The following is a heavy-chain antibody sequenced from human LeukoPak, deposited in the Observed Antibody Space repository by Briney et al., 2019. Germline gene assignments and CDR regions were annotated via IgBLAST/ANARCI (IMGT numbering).Heavy chain of an antibody. CDR3: ARIYPVAAEGHYMDV. Sequence: GGSLRLSCAASGFTFSTYTMNWVRQAPGKGLEWVSSISSSSTYIYYADSVKGRFTISRDNAKNSLYLQMNSLRAEDTAVYYCARIYPVAAEGHYMDVWGKGTTVTVSS. CDR2: ISSSSTYI. D-gene: IGHD6-13*01. V-gene: IGHV3-21*01. J-gene: IGHJ6*03. CDR1: GFTFSTYT.